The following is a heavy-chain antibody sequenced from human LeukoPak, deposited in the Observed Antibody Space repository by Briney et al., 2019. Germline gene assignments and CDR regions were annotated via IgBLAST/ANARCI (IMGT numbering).Heavy chain of an antibody. V-gene: IGHV3-30-3*01. D-gene: IGHD6-19*01. CDR1: GFTFSSYA. CDR2: ISYDGSNK. Sequence: GGSLRLSCAASGFTFSSYAMHWVRQAPGKGLEWVAVISYDGSNKYYADSVKGRFTISRDNSKNTLYLQMSSLRAEDTAVYYCARDKVEQWLGPREYFQHWGQGTLVTVSS. CDR3: ARDKVEQWLGPREYFQH. J-gene: IGHJ1*01.